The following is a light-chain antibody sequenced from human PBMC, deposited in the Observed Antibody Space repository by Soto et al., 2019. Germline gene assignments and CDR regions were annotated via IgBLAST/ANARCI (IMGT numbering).Light chain of an antibody. Sequence: EIVMTQSPATLSVSPGERATLSCRASQSVSNILAWYHQKPGQAPRFLIYGASTRATGIPARFSGSGSGTEFTLTISSLQSEDFAVYYCLQYNDWPRTFGQGTRLEIK. V-gene: IGKV3-15*01. CDR2: GAS. J-gene: IGKJ2*01. CDR1: QSVSNI. CDR3: LQYNDWPRT.